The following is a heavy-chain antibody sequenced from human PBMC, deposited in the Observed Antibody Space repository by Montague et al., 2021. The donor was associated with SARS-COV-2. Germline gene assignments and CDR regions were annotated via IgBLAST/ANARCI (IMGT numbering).Heavy chain of an antibody. D-gene: IGHD3-10*01. Sequence: SRRLSCSGSGFTFSDFYINWVRQAPGKGLEWLSFITGTNNGIRYSDSVKGRFTVSRDNAHSSVYLHLDSLTAEDTAVYYCARSLFYGSGGYFDFWGQGTLVAVSS. V-gene: IGHV3-11*03. CDR2: ITGTNNGI. CDR3: ARSLFYGSGGYFDF. CDR1: GFTFSDFY. J-gene: IGHJ4*02.